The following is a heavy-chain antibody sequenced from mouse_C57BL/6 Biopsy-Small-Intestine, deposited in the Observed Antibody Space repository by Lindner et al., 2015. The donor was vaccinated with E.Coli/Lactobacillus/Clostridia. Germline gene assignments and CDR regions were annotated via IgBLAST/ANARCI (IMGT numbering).Heavy chain of an antibody. D-gene: IGHD1-1*01. Sequence: VQLQESGAELVRPGTSVKVSCKASGYAFTNYLIEWVKQRPGQGLEWIGVINPGSGGTNYNEKFKGKATLTADKSSSTAYMQLSSLTSEDSAVYFCARSDTTVEKADYWGQGTTLTVSS. J-gene: IGHJ2*01. CDR3: ARSDTTVEKADY. CDR1: GYAFTNYL. CDR2: INPGSGGT. V-gene: IGHV1-54*01.